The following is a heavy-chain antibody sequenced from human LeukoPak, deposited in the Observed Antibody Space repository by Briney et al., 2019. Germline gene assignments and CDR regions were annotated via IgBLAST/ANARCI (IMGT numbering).Heavy chain of an antibody. V-gene: IGHV3-48*04. CDR2: ISSSSNTI. CDR3: ARNLPAADY. CDR1: GFTFRSYS. J-gene: IGHJ4*02. D-gene: IGHD2-2*01. Sequence: GGSLRLSCAASGFTFRSYSMNWVRQAPGKGLEWVSYISSSSNTIYYADSVKGRFTISRDDAKNSLYLQMNSLRAEDTAVYYCARNLPAADYWGQGTLVTVSS.